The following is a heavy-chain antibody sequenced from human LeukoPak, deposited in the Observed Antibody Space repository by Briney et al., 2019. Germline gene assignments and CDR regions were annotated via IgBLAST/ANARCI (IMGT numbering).Heavy chain of an antibody. Sequence: GGSLRLSCAASGFTFSSYGMHWVRQAPGKGREGWAVISYDGSNKYYADSVKGRFTISRDNSKNTLYLQMNGLRAEDTAVYYCARESYYYDSSAFDYWGQGTLVTVSS. CDR2: ISYDGSNK. CDR1: GFTFSSYG. CDR3: ARESYYYDSSAFDY. J-gene: IGHJ4*02. V-gene: IGHV3-30*19. D-gene: IGHD3-22*01.